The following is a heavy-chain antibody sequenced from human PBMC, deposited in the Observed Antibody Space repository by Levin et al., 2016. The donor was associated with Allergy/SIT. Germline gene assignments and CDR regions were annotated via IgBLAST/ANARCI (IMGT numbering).Heavy chain of an antibody. Sequence: GESLKISCAASGFTFSSYEMNWVRQAPGKGPEWVSYISSSGSTIYYADSVKGRFTISRDNAKNSLYLQMNSLRAEDTAVYYCARGPSYYYDSSGYFFDYWGQGTLVTVSS. CDR1: GFTFSSYE. CDR3: ARGPSYYYDSSGYFFDY. D-gene: IGHD3-22*01. CDR2: ISSSGSTI. J-gene: IGHJ4*02. V-gene: IGHV3-48*03.